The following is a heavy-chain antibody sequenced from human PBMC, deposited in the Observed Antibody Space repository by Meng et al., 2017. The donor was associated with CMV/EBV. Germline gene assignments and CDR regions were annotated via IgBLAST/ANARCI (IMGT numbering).Heavy chain of an antibody. J-gene: IGHJ5*02. D-gene: IGHD2-2*02. CDR2: ISSSGSTI. CDR3: ARGGSVVVPAAIRHGFDP. Sequence: GSLRLSCAASGFIFSYYYMSGVRQAPGKGLEWVSYISSSGSTIYYADSVKGRFTISRDNAKNSLYLQMNSLRAEDTAVYYCARGGSVVVPAAIRHGFDPWGQGTLVTVSS. CDR1: GFIFSYYY. V-gene: IGHV3-11*01.